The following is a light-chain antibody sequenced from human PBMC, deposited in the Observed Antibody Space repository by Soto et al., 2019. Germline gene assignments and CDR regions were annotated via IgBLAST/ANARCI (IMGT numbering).Light chain of an antibody. CDR2: AAS. CDR3: QQLNSFLT. CDR1: QGISSS. V-gene: IGKV1-9*01. J-gene: IGKJ4*01. Sequence: DIQLTQSPSFLSASVGDRVTITCRASQGISSSLAWYQQKPWKAPKLLIYAASTLQSGVPSRFSGSGSGTEFTLTISSLQPEDFATYYCQQLNSFLTFGGGTKVDIK.